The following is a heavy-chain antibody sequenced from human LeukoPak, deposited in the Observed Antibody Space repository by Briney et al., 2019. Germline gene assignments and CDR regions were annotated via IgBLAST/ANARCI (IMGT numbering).Heavy chain of an antibody. J-gene: IGHJ4*02. CDR2: ISGTGDST. Sequence: GGSLRLSCAASGFTFGSYGMNWVRQAPGKGLEWDSGISGTGDSTYYADSVRGRFTISRDNSKNTLYLQMNSLRAEDTAVYYCARDGLYYYDSSGYYPDYWGQGTLVTVSS. CDR3: ARDGLYYYDSSGYYPDY. D-gene: IGHD3-22*01. V-gene: IGHV3-23*01. CDR1: GFTFGSYG.